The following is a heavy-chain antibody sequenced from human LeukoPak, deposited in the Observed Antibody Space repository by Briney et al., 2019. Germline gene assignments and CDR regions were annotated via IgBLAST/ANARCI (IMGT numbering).Heavy chain of an antibody. Sequence: QAGGSLRLSCAASGFTFNNYAMGWVRQAPGKGLEWVSGISGSGSRAYYADSVKGRFTISRDNSKNTLYLQMNSLRVEDTAVYYCAKSERYGSGSVPPFDYWGQGTLVTVSS. CDR3: AKSERYGSGSVPPFDY. CDR1: GFTFNNYA. D-gene: IGHD3-10*01. J-gene: IGHJ4*02. V-gene: IGHV3-23*01. CDR2: ISGSGSRA.